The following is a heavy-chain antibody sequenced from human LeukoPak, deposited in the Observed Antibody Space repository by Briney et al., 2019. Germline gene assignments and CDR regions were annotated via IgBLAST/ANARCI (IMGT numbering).Heavy chain of an antibody. D-gene: IGHD6-19*01. CDR3: ARDLAADSGWYLDY. V-gene: IGHV3-30-3*01. CDR1: RFTFSTYA. J-gene: IGHJ4*02. CDR2: ISYDGSNK. Sequence: GRSLRLSCAASRFTFSTYAIHWVRQAPGKGLEWVAIISYDGSNKYYADSVNGRFTISRDNSKSTLDLQMNSLRVEDTAVYYCARDLAADSGWYLDYWGQGTLVTVSS.